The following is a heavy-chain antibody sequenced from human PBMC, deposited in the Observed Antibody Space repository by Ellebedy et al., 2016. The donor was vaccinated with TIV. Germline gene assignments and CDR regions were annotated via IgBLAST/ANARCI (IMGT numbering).Heavy chain of an antibody. CDR2: IRQEGDEI. V-gene: IGHV3-7*01. J-gene: IGHJ5*02. D-gene: IGHD4-17*01. CDR1: GFNFRRYW. CDR3: ARRASYGDYAVQVNPWFDP. Sequence: GESLKISCAASGFNFRRYWMTWVRQAPGKGLEWVAKIRQEGDEIYYVESVKGRFTISRDNAKNSLFLQMNSLRVEETAVYYCARRASYGDYAVQVNPWFDPWGQGTLVTVSS.